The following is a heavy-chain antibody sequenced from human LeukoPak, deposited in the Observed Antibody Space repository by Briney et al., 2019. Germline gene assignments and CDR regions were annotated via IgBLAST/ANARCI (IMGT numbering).Heavy chain of an antibody. D-gene: IGHD1-14*01. CDR1: GGSISSGSYY. CDR3: ARGGTYNGILSFDP. Sequence: ASQTLSLTCTVSGGSISSGSYYWSWIRQPAGKGLEWIGRIYTSGSTNYNPSLKSRVTISVDTSKNQFSLKLSSVTAADTAVYYCARGGTYNGILSFDPWGQGTLVTVSS. J-gene: IGHJ5*02. CDR2: IYTSGST. V-gene: IGHV4-61*02.